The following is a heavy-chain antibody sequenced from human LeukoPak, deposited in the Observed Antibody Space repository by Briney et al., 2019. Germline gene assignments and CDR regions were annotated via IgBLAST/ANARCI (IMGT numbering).Heavy chain of an antibody. CDR3: ARADYYDNSGYNDY. J-gene: IGHJ4*02. CDR1: GFTVSSNY. CDR2: IYSGGNT. Sequence: PGGSLRLSCAASGFTVSSNYMSWVRQAPGKGLEWVSVIYSGGNTYYADSVKGRFTISRDNSKNTLYLQMTSLRAEDTAVYYCARADYYDNSGYNDYWGQGTLVTVSS. D-gene: IGHD3-22*01. V-gene: IGHV3-53*01.